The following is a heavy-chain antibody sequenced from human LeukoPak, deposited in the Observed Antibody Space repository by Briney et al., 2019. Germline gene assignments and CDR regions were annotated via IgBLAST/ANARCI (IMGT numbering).Heavy chain of an antibody. CDR1: GGSISSGGYS. D-gene: IGHD5-18*01. V-gene: IGHV4-30-2*01. CDR2: IYHSGST. Sequence: PSETLSLTCTVSGGSISSGGYSWSWIRQPPGKGLEWIGYIYHSGSTYYNPSLKSRVTISVDRSKNQFSLKLSSVAAADTAVYYCASHNPSDTAMGTFDYWGQGTLVTVSS. J-gene: IGHJ4*02. CDR3: ASHNPSDTAMGTFDY.